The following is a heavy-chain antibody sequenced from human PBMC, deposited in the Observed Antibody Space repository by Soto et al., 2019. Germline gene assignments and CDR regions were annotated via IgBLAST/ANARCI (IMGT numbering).Heavy chain of an antibody. CDR2: INPSGGST. V-gene: IGHV1-46*03. D-gene: IGHD3-22*01. CDR3: ATFLHYYDSSGPDTFFDY. Sequence: ASVKVSCKASGYTFTSYYMHWVRQAPGQGLEWMGIINPSGGSTSYAQKFQRRVTMTSDTSTSTVYMELSSLRSEDTAVYYCATFLHYYDSSGPDTFFDYWGQGTLVTVSS. CDR1: GYTFTSYY. J-gene: IGHJ4*02.